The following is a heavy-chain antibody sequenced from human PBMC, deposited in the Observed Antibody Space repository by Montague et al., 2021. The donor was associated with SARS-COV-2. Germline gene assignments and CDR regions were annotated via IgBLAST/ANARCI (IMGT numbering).Heavy chain of an antibody. Sequence: SLRLSCAASGFTFSSYDMHWVRQATGKGLEWVSAIGTAGDTYYPGSVKGRFTISRENAKNSLYLQMNSLRAGDTAVYYCARGDSSGYYYLFDHWGQGTLVTVSS. V-gene: IGHV3-13*04. CDR3: ARGDSSGYYYLFDH. CDR1: GFTFSSYD. D-gene: IGHD3-22*01. J-gene: IGHJ4*02. CDR2: IGTAGDT.